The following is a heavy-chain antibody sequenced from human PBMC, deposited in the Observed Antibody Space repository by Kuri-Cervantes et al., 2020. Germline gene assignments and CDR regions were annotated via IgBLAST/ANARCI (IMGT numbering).Heavy chain of an antibody. CDR3: ARGPEGIAAAGTGNDY. Sequence: SETLSLTCAVYGGSFSGYYWSWIRQPPGKGLEWIGEINHSGSTNYNPSLKSRVTISVDTSKNQFSLKLSSVTAADTAVYYCARGPEGIAAAGTGNDYWGQGTLVTSPQ. CDR2: INHSGST. V-gene: IGHV4-34*01. J-gene: IGHJ4*02. D-gene: IGHD6-13*01. CDR1: GGSFSGYY.